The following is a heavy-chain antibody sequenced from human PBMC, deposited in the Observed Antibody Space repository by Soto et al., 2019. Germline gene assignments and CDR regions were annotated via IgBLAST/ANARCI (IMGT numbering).Heavy chain of an antibody. J-gene: IGHJ3*02. CDR3: ARDLGDGAGAFDI. V-gene: IGHV4-59*01. CDR2: IYYSGST. CDR1: GGSISSYY. D-gene: IGHD3-16*01. Sequence: QVQLQESGPGLVKPSETLSLTCTVSGGSISSYYWSWIRQPPGKGLEWIGYIYYSGSTNYNPSLKRRVTISVDTSKNQFSLKLSSVTAADTAVYYCARDLGDGAGAFDIWGQGTMVTVSS.